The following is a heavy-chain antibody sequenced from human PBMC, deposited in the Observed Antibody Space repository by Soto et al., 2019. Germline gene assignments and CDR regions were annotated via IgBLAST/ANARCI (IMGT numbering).Heavy chain of an antibody. Sequence: NPGGSLRLSCAASGFTFSDYYMSWIRQAPGKGLEWVSYISSSSSYTNYADSVKGRFTISRDNAKNSLYLQMNSLRAEDTAVYYCARDREYYDSTHRPPKFDYWGQGTLVTVSS. J-gene: IGHJ4*02. CDR2: ISSSSSYT. CDR3: ARDREYYDSTHRPPKFDY. V-gene: IGHV3-11*06. D-gene: IGHD3-22*01. CDR1: GFTFSDYY.